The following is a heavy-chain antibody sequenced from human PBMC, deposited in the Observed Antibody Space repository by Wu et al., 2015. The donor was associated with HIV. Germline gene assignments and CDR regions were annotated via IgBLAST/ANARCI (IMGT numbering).Heavy chain of an antibody. V-gene: IGHV1-69*11. CDR2: LIPMHGTA. CDR3: ARQRAYTSGWYIFDH. D-gene: IGHD6-19*01. J-gene: IGHJ5*02. CDR1: GGTFSNYA. Sequence: QVQLLQSGAEVKNPGSSVRVSCTASGGTFSNYALSWVRQAPGQGLEWMGRLIPMHGTANYAQKFQGRVTITADESTSTAYMDVSSLRSEDTAVYYCARQRAYTSGWYIFDHWGQGTLVTVSS.